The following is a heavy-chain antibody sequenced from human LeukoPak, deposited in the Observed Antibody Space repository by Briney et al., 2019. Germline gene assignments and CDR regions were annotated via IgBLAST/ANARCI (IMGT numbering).Heavy chain of an antibody. CDR3: ARATGTTGYFDY. V-gene: IGHV3-48*03. CDR1: GFTFSSYE. J-gene: IGHJ4*02. CDR2: ISSSGSTI. Sequence: LSGGSLRLSCAASGFTFSSYEMNWVRQAPGKGLEWVSYISSSGSTIYYADSVKGRFTISRDNAKNSLYLQMNGLRAEDTAVYYCARATGTTGYFDYWGQGTLVTVSS. D-gene: IGHD1-1*01.